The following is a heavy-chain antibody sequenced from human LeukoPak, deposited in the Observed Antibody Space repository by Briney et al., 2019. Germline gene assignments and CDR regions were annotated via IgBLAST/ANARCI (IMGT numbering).Heavy chain of an antibody. CDR1: GGSISSSSYY. CDR2: IYYSGST. J-gene: IGHJ3*02. D-gene: IGHD2-21*01. CDR3: ARQGTYCGGDCYHDAFDI. V-gene: IGHV4-39*01. Sequence: PSETLSLTCTVSGGSISSSSYYWGWIRQPPGKGLEWIGSIYYSGSTYYNPSLKSRVTISVDTSKNQFSLKLSSVTAADTVVYYCARQGTYCGGDCYHDAFDIWGQGTMVTVSS.